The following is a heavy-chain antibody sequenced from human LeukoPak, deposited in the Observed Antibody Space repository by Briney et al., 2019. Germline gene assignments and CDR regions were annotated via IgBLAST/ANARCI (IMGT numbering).Heavy chain of an antibody. CDR2: ISTNTGNP. CDR3: AKYGVAGSFDD. CDR1: GYTFSRHA. D-gene: IGHD6-19*01. Sequence: GASVKVSCKASGYTFSRHALNWVRQAPGQGLEWLGWISTNTGNPTYAQNFTARFVFSVNTSVNTAYLQISSLKSDDTAVSYCAKYGVAGSFDDWGQGTLVTVSS. V-gene: IGHV7-4-1*02. J-gene: IGHJ5*02.